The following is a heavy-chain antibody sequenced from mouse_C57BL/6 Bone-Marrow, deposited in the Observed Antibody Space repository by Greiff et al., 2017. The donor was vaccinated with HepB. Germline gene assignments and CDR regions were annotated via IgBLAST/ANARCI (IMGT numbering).Heavy chain of an antibody. J-gene: IGHJ4*01. V-gene: IGHV5-15*01. CDR1: GFTFSDYG. CDR3: ARHLIYYGSSRYYAMDY. CDR2: ISNLAYSI. D-gene: IGHD1-1*01. Sequence: EVKVVESGGGLVQPGGSLKLSCAASGFTFSDYGMAWVRQAPRKGPEWVAFISNLAYSIYYADTVTGRFTISRENAKNTLYLEMSSLRSEDTAMYYCARHLIYYGSSRYYAMDYWGQGTSVTVSS.